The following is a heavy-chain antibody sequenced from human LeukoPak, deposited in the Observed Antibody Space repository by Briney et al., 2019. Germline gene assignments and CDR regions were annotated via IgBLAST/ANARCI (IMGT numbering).Heavy chain of an antibody. CDR1: GFTFSSYA. CDR2: ISGSGGST. J-gene: IGHJ1*01. V-gene: IGHV3-23*01. D-gene: IGHD3-3*01. Sequence: GGSLRLSCAASGFTFSSYAMSWVRQAPGKGLEWVSAISGSGGSTYYADSVKGRFTISRDNSKNTLYLQMNSLRAEDTAVYYCAKGYYDFWSGYYTEYFQHWGQGTLVTVSS. CDR3: AKGYYDFWSGYYTEYFQH.